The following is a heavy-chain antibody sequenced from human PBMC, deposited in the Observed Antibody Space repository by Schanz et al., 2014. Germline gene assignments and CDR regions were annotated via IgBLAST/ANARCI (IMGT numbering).Heavy chain of an antibody. Sequence: QVQLVQSWAEVKGPGASVKVSCKASGYSFISHAIHWVRQAPGQRLEWMGWINSANGNTKYSHRFQGRVTITRDTSATTAYMELASMRSEDTAVYFCARDLTVDTGYGVHYYYCGMDVWGQGTTVTVSS. CDR3: ARDLTVDTGYGVHYYYCGMDV. D-gene: IGHD5-12*01. CDR1: GYSFISHA. CDR2: INSANGNT. V-gene: IGHV1-3*01. J-gene: IGHJ6*02.